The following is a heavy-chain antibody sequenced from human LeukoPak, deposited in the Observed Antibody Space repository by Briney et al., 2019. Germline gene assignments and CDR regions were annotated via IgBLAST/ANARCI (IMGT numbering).Heavy chain of an antibody. J-gene: IGHJ5*02. CDR2: MNPNSGNT. CDR1: GYTFTSYD. D-gene: IGHD3-3*01. CDR3: ARGERSASLVDP. Sequence: ASVKVSCKASGYTFTSYDINWVRQATGQGLEWMGWMNPNSGNTGYARKFQGRVTMTRNTSITTAYMELSSLRSEDTAVYYCARGERSASLVDPWGQGTLVTVSS. V-gene: IGHV1-8*01.